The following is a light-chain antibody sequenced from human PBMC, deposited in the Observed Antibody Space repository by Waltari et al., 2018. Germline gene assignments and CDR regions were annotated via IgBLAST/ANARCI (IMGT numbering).Light chain of an antibody. CDR1: QSVSSSY. Sequence: LSLSPGERATLSCRASQSVSSSYLAWYQQKPGQAPRLLIYGASSRATGIPDRFSGSGSGTDFTLTISRLEPEDFAVYYCQQYGSSPLTFGGGTKVEIK. CDR2: GAS. V-gene: IGKV3-20*01. CDR3: QQYGSSPLT. J-gene: IGKJ4*01.